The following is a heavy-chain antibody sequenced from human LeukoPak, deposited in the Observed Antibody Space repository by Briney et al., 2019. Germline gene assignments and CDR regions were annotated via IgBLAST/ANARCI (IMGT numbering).Heavy chain of an antibody. J-gene: IGHJ4*02. CDR2: INPSGGST. Sequence: ASVKVSCKASGYTFTSYGISWVRQAPGQGLEWLGIINPSGGSTSYAQKFHGRVTMTSDMSTSTVYMELSSLRSEDTAVYYCARDQPGWSSSWYAFDYWGQGTLVTVSS. CDR1: GYTFTSYG. CDR3: ARDQPGWSSSWYAFDY. V-gene: IGHV1-46*01. D-gene: IGHD6-13*01.